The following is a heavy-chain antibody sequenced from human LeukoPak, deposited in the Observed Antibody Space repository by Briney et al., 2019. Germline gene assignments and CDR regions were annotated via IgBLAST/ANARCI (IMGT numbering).Heavy chain of an antibody. J-gene: IGHJ4*02. CDR3: SRLLRDDDSSGYYLDY. V-gene: IGHV2-70*11. D-gene: IGHD3-22*01. Sequence: SGPTLVNPTQTLTLTCTFSGFSLTTSGMCVSWIRQPPGKALEWLARIDWDDDKYYKTSLKTRLTISKDTSRNQVVLTMTNMDPVDTATYYCSRLLRDDDSSGYYLDYWGQGTLVTVSS. CDR2: IDWDDDK. CDR1: GFSLTTSGMC.